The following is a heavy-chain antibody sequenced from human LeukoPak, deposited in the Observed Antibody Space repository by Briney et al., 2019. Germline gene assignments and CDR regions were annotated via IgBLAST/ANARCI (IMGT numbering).Heavy chain of an antibody. CDR3: AKLKWELQMMNWFDP. Sequence: PGGSLRLSCAASGFTFSSYAMSWVRQAPGKGLEWVSAISGSGGSTYYADSVKGRFTISRDNSKNTLYLQMNSLRAEDTAVYYCAKLKWELQMMNWFDPWGQGTLVTVSS. V-gene: IGHV3-23*01. CDR1: GFTFSSYA. J-gene: IGHJ5*02. D-gene: IGHD1-26*01. CDR2: ISGSGGST.